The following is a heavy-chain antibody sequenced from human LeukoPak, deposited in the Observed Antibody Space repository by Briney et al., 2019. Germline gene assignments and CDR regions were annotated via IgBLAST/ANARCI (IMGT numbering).Heavy chain of an antibody. D-gene: IGHD3-16*01. J-gene: IGHJ4*02. CDR1: GGSITSGGYY. CDR3: LGGGRCVDY. Sequence: SETLSLTCIVSGGSITSGGYYWSWIRQPPGKGLEWIGYIYSRGDTQYYHFLKRRITILLDKSKDQFSLTLNSVTAADKAVYFCLGGGRCVDYWGQGTLVTVSS. V-gene: IGHV4-31*09. CDR2: IYSRGDT.